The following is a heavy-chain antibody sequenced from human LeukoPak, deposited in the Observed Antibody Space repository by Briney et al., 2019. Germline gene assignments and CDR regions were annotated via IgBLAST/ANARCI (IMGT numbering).Heavy chain of an antibody. D-gene: IGHD6-6*01. CDR2: IYPYSGDT. CDR3: ARDRNSGSSLDI. Sequence: ASVKVSCKASGHTFTGYYIHWVRQATGQGLEWMGWIYPYSGDTNYAQNFQGRVTMTRDTSISTAYMELSSLKSDDTAVYYCARDRNSGSSLDIWGQGTMLTVSS. J-gene: IGHJ3*02. V-gene: IGHV1-2*02. CDR1: GHTFTGYY.